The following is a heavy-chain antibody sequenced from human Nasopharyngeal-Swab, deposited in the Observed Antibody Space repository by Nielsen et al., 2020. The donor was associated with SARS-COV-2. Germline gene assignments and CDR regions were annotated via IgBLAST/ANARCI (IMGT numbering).Heavy chain of an antibody. CDR3: ARVAAAGGDV. D-gene: IGHD6-13*01. CDR2: IYYSGST. V-gene: IGHV4-59*01. Sequence: RQAPGKGLEWIGYIYYSGSTNYNPSLKSRVTISVDTSKNQFSLKLSSATAADTAVYYCARVAAAGGDVWGQGTTVTVSS. J-gene: IGHJ6*02.